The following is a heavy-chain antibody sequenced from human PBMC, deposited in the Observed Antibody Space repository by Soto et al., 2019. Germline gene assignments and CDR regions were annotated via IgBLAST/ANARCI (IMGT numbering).Heavy chain of an antibody. V-gene: IGHV1-69*01. CDR3: TRPSSGYYHDAFDI. D-gene: IGHD3-22*01. CDR1: GGSFPSDT. J-gene: IGHJ3*02. CDR2: IVPVFGTP. Sequence: QVQLMQSGAEVKKPGSSVKVSCKASGGSFPSDTISWVRQAPGQGLEWLGGIVPVFGTPTHAQKFQGRVAISADGSTNTAYMELTSLRPDDTAVYYCTRPSSGYYHDAFDIWGQGTLVTVSS.